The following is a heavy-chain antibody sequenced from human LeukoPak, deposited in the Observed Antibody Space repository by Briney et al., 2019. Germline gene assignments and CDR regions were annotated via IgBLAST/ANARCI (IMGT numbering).Heavy chain of an antibody. D-gene: IGHD3-22*01. CDR3: AKSLSHPYDSSGYHYHDGFDY. CDR2: ISYDGSNK. J-gene: IGHJ4*02. V-gene: IGHV3-30*18. Sequence: GRSLRLSCAASGFTFSSYGMHWVRQAPGKGLEWVAVISYDGSNKYYADSVKGRFTISRDTSKNTLYLQMNSLRAEDTALYYCAKSLSHPYDSSGYHYHDGFDYWGQGTRVTVSS. CDR1: GFTFSSYG.